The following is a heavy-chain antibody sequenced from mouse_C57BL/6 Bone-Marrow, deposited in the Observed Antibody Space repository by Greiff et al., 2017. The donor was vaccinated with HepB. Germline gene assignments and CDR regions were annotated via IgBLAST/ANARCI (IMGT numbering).Heavy chain of an antibody. CDR2: IDPSDSYT. CDR3: ARGKYGSSPYAMDY. Sequence: QVQLQQPGAELVMPGASVKLSCKASGYTFTSYWMHWVKQRPGQGLEWIGEIDPSDSYTNYNQKFKGKSTLTVDKSSSTAYMQLSSLTSEDSAVYYCARGKYGSSPYAMDYWGQGTSVTVSS. D-gene: IGHD1-1*01. J-gene: IGHJ4*01. V-gene: IGHV1-69*01. CDR1: GYTFTSYW.